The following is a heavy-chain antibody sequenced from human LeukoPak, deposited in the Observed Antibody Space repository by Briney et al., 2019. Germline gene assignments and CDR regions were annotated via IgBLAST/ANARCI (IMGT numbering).Heavy chain of an antibody. Sequence: GGSLRLSCAASGFPFSTYSMNWVRQAPGKGLEWVSSISSSSSYIYYADSVKGRFTISRDNAKNSLYLQMNSLRAEDTAVYYCARDLKRFLYLFQHWGQGTLVTVSS. CDR3: ARDLKRFLYLFQH. CDR1: GFPFSTYS. CDR2: ISSSSSYI. J-gene: IGHJ1*01. V-gene: IGHV3-21*01. D-gene: IGHD3-3*01.